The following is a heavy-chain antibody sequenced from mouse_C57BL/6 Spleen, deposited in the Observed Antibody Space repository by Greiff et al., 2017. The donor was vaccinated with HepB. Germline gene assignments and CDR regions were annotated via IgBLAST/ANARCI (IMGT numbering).Heavy chain of an antibody. CDR3: ARDLPGTYYYAMDY. CDR2: ISDGGSYT. V-gene: IGHV5-4*01. J-gene: IGHJ4*01. D-gene: IGHD4-1*01. Sequence: EVHLVESGGGLVKPGGSLKLSCAASGFTFSSYAMSWVRQTPEKRLEWVATISDGGSYTYYPDNVKGRFTISRDNAKNNLYLQMRHLKSEDTAMYYCARDLPGTYYYAMDYWGQGTSVTVSS. CDR1: GFTFSSYA.